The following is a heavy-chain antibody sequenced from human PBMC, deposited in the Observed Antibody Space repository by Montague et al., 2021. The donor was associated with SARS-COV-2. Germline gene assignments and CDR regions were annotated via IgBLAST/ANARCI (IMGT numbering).Heavy chain of an antibody. CDR1: GGSLSGYY. CDR3: ARGADYDFWSGYLRYKWFDP. J-gene: IGHJ5*02. V-gene: IGHV4-34*01. D-gene: IGHD3-3*01. Sequence: SETLSLTCAVYGGSLSGYYWSWIRQTPGKGLVWIGENKHSGNTNYNPSLKSRLTISVDTSKKQFSLKLSSVTTADTAVYYCARGADYDFWSGYLRYKWFDPWGLGTPVTVSS. CDR2: NKHSGNT.